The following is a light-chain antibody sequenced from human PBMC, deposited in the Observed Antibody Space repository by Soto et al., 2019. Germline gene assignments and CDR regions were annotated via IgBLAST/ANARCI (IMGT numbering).Light chain of an antibody. CDR2: DTP. J-gene: IGKJ5*01. Sequence: EIVMTQSPATLSVSPGDRATLSCRASQSVSGNLAWYQQKPGQAPRLLIYDTPSRATAIPARFSGSGSGTEFTLTISSLQSEDFAVYYCQQYSNWPTFGQGTRLEIK. CDR1: QSVSGN. CDR3: QQYSNWPT. V-gene: IGKV3-15*01.